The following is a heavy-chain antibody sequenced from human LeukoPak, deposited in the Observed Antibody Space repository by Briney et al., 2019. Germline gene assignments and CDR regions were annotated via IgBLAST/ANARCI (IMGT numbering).Heavy chain of an antibody. Sequence: GGSLRLSCAASGFTFSNHGMNWVRQAPGKGLEWVSGISPSGDITYYADSVKGRFTISRDNSKNMVYLQVISLTAEDTAVYYCAKHDAWLRFGEWSQGTLVTVSA. CDR1: GFTFSNHG. CDR3: AKHDAWLRFGE. J-gene: IGHJ4*02. V-gene: IGHV3-23*01. CDR2: ISPSGDIT. D-gene: IGHD3-10*01.